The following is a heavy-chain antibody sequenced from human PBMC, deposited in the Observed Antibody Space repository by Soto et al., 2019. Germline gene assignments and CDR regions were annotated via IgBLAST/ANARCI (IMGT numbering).Heavy chain of an antibody. Sequence: ESGGGLVQPGGSLRLSCAASGFTFSSYWMTWVRQAPGKGLEWVANIKQDGSAKYYVDSVKGRFTISRDNAKNSLYLQMNSLRAEDTAVYYCASWLKTSGWYVLLEGSFDYWGQGTLVTVSS. CDR3: ASWLKTSGWYVLLEGSFDY. CDR1: GFTFSSYW. D-gene: IGHD6-19*01. CDR2: IKQDGSAK. V-gene: IGHV3-7*01. J-gene: IGHJ4*02.